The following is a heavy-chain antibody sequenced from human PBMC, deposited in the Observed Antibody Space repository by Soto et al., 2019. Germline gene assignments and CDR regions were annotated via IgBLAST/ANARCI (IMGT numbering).Heavy chain of an antibody. V-gene: IGHV3-23*01. CDR2: ISGSGENT. CDR3: AKEPTAVDPRDLFGGNPPADY. J-gene: IGHJ4*02. Sequence: EVQLLESGGALLQPGGSLRLSCAASGFTFSSYAMNWVRQTPGKGLQWVSAISGSGENTYYADSVKGRFTISRDNSKNMLDLHMNGLTVEDTAMYYCAKEPTAVDPRDLFGGNPPADYWGQGTLVTVSS. D-gene: IGHD2-15*01. CDR1: GFTFSSYA.